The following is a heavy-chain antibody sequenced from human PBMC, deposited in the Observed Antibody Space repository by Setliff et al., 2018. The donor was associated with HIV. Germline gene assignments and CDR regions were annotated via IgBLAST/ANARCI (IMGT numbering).Heavy chain of an antibody. CDR2: IYYSGTT. CDR3: ARHRYSSSINWFDP. CDR1: GFTFSNHH. V-gene: IGHV4-39*01. J-gene: IGHJ5*02. Sequence: GSLRLSCAASGFTFSNHHMDWVRQAPGKGLEWIGTIYYSGTTYYNPSLKSRVTMSIDTSQNQFSLKLTSVTATDTAVYYCARHRYSSSINWFDPWGQGTLVTVSS. D-gene: IGHD6-13*01.